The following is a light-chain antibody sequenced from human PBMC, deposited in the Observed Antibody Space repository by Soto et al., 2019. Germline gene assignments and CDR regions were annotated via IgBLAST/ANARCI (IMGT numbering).Light chain of an antibody. CDR3: QQYGSLRT. Sequence: EIVLTQSPGTLSLSPGERATLSCRASQSVSSSYLAWYQQKPGQAPRLLIYGASSRATGIPDRFSGSGSGTDFTLTISRLEPEDSAVYYCQQYGSLRTFVQGTKVEIK. J-gene: IGKJ1*01. CDR1: QSVSSSY. CDR2: GAS. V-gene: IGKV3-20*01.